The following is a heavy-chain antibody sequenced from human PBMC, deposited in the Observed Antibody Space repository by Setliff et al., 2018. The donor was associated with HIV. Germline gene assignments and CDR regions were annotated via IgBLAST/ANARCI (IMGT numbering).Heavy chain of an antibody. V-gene: IGHV5-51*01. CDR2: IYPDDSNT. D-gene: IGHD6-13*01. J-gene: IGHJ3*02. CDR3: ARGATGNLEALDI. CDR1: GYEFYGWW. Sequence: PGESLKISCKTSGYEFYGWWIGWVRQKPGKGLEWMGIIYPDDSNTRYSPSFRGQVTISADMSISTAYLQWSSLQASDTAIYYCARGATGNLEALDIWGQGTMVTVSS.